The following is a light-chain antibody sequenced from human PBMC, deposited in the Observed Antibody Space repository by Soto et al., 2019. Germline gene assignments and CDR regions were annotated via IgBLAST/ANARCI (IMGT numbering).Light chain of an antibody. Sequence: DIQLTQSPSFLSASVEDRVTITCRASYDISSSLAWYQQEPGKPPKLLIYGSSTLQTWVPSRFSGTGSGTKFTLTISSLQFGDFATYYCQQLSHYPYTFGQGTKLEI. V-gene: IGKV1-9*01. CDR3: QQLSHYPYT. J-gene: IGKJ2*01. CDR2: GSS. CDR1: YDISSS.